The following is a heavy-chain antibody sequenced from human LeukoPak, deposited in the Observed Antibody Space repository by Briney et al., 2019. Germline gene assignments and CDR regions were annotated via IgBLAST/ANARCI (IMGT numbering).Heavy chain of an antibody. CDR2: INHSGST. CDR3: ASPFYYDFWSGPDAFDI. V-gene: IGHV4-34*01. J-gene: IGHJ3*02. Sequence: PSETLSLTCAVYGGSFSGYYWSWIRQPPGKGLEWIGEINHSGSTNYNPSLKSRVTISVDTSKNQFSLKLSSVTAADTAVYYCASPFYYDFWSGPDAFDIWGQGTMVTVSS. CDR1: GGSFSGYY. D-gene: IGHD3-3*01.